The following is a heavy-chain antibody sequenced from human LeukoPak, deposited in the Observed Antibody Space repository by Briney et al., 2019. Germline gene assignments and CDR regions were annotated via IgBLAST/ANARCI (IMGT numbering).Heavy chain of an antibody. J-gene: IGHJ4*02. V-gene: IGHV4-4*07. Sequence: SETLSLTCTVSGGSISSYYWSWIRQPAGKGLEWIGRVYTSGNTNCNPSLKSRVTMSLDTSKNQLSLKLSSVTAADTAIYYCVSGYRYGFGYWGQGTLATVSS. CDR2: VYTSGNT. CDR1: GGSISSYY. CDR3: VSGYRYGFGY. D-gene: IGHD5-18*01.